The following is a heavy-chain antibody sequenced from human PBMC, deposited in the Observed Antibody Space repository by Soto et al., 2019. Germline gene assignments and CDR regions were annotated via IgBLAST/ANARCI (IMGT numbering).Heavy chain of an antibody. CDR2: IIPIFGTA. V-gene: IGHV1-69*01. CDR3: ARDTAMIASYYYYYGMDV. CDR1: GGTFSSYA. J-gene: IGHJ6*02. D-gene: IGHD5-18*01. Sequence: QVQLVQSGAEVKKPGSSVKVSCKAAGGTFSSYAISWVRQAPGQGLEWMGGIIPIFGTANYAQKFQGRVTITADESTSTAYMELSSLRSEDTAVYYCARDTAMIASYYYYYGMDVCGQGTTVTVSS.